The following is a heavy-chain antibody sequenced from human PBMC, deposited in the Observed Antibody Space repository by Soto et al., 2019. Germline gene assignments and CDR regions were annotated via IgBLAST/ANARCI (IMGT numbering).Heavy chain of an antibody. CDR2: ISYDGSNK. V-gene: IGHV3-30*18. J-gene: IGHJ4*02. CDR1: GFTFSSYG. D-gene: IGHD4-17*01. CDR3: AKPYGDYVPPLDY. Sequence: GGSLRLSCAASGFTFSSYGMHWVRQAPGKGLEWVAVISYDGSNKYYADSVKGRFTISRDNSKNTLYLQMNSLRAEDTAVYYCAKPYGDYVPPLDYWGQGTLVTVSS.